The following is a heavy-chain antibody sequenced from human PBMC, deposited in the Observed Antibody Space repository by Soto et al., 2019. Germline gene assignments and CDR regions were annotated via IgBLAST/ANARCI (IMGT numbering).Heavy chain of an antibody. CDR3: ATIIRGLIHWLDP. Sequence: QVQLVQSGAEVKRPGASVKVSCKASGDTFSNFDFNWVRQATGQGPEWMGWMYPNNGQTAYARIFQGRVTMTWNSSTSTAYTERSSLTSEDTAVYYCATIIRGLIHWLDPWGQGTLVTCSS. CDR2: MYPNNGQT. D-gene: IGHD3-10*01. CDR1: GDTFSNFD. V-gene: IGHV1-8*01. J-gene: IGHJ5*02.